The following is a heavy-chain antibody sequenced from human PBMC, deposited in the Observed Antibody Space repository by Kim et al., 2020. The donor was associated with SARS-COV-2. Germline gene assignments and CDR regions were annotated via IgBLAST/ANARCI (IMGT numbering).Heavy chain of an antibody. CDR1: GFTFSSYA. CDR3: ARGPAGNWYFDL. J-gene: IGHJ2*01. D-gene: IGHD2-2*01. Sequence: GGSLRLSCAASGFTFSSYAMHWVRQAPGKGLEWVAVISYDGSNKYYADSVKGRFTISRDNSKNTLYLQMNSLRAEDTAVYYCARGPAGNWYFDLWGRGTLVTVSS. V-gene: IGHV3-30*04. CDR2: ISYDGSNK.